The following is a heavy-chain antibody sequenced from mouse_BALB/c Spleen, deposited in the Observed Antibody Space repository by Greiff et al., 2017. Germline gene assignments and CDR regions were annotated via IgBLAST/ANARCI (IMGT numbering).Heavy chain of an antibody. CDR3: ARQNYYGYGDY. D-gene: IGHD1-2*01. J-gene: IGHJ4*01. CDR2: ISYDGSN. V-gene: IGHV3-6*02. Sequence: EVQLQESGPGLVKPSQSLSLTCSVTGYSITSGYYWNWIRQFPGNKLEWMGYISYDGSNNYNPSLKNRISITRDTSKNQFFLKLNSVTTEDTATYYCARQNYYGYGDYWGQGTSVTVSS. CDR1: GYSITSGYY.